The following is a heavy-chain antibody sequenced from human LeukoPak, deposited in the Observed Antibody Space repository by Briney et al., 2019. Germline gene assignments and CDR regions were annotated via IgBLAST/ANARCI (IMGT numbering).Heavy chain of an antibody. CDR3: AREIGYSYGSNWFDP. V-gene: IGHV4-38-2*02. Sequence: PSETLSLTCAVSGYSISSGYYWGWIRQPPGKGLEWIGGIYHSGSTYYNPSLKSRVTISVDTSKNQFSLKLSSVTAADTAVYYCAREIGYSYGSNWFDPRGQGTLVTVSS. J-gene: IGHJ5*02. CDR2: IYHSGST. CDR1: GYSISSGYY. D-gene: IGHD5-18*01.